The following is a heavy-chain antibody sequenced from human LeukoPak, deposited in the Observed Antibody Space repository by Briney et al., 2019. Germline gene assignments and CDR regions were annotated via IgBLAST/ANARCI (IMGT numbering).Heavy chain of an antibody. Sequence: ASVKVSCKASGYTFTSYYMHWVRQAPGQGLEWMGIINPSGGSTSYAQKFQGRVTMTRDMSTSTVYMELSSLRSDDTAVYYCARDLCDSSGPLYYYYYMDVWGKGTTVTVSS. CDR2: INPSGGST. J-gene: IGHJ6*03. V-gene: IGHV1-46*01. CDR1: GYTFTSYY. CDR3: ARDLCDSSGPLYYYYYMDV. D-gene: IGHD3-22*01.